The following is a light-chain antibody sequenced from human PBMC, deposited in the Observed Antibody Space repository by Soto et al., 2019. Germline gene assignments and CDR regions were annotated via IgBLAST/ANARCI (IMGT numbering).Light chain of an antibody. V-gene: IGLV2-11*01. J-gene: IGLJ1*01. CDR2: DVT. CDR1: SSDVGGYDY. CDR3: CSYGGSFPYV. Sequence: QAVLTQPPSVSGSPGQSVTISCTGTSSDVGGYDYVSWYQQHPGKAPKLLIYDVTKRPSGVPDRFSGSKSGNTASLTSSGLQAEDEGDFFCCSYGGSFPYVFGTGTKLTVL.